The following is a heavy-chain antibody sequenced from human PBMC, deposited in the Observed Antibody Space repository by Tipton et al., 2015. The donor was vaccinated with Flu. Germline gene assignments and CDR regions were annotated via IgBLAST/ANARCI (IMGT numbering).Heavy chain of an antibody. J-gene: IGHJ5*02. CDR1: GGTFSSYA. Sequence: QSGAEVKKPGSSVKVSCKASGGTFSSYAISWVRQAPGQGLEWMGGIIPILGIANYAQKFQGRVTITADESTSTAYMELSSLRSEDTAVYYCARMASMVRGASTEFDPWGQGTLVTVSS. CDR3: ARMASMVRGASTEFDP. D-gene: IGHD3-10*01. V-gene: IGHV1-69*01. CDR2: IIPILGIA.